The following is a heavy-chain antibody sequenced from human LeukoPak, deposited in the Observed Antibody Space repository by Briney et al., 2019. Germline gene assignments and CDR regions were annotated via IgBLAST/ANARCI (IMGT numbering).Heavy chain of an antibody. J-gene: IGHJ4*02. D-gene: IGHD6-19*01. CDR1: GGTFSSYA. V-gene: IGHV1-69*05. CDR2: IIPIFGTA. Sequence: SVKVSCKASGGTFSSYAISWVRQAPGQGLEWMGRIIPIFGTANYAQKFQGRVTVTTDESTSTAYMELSSLRSEDTAVYYCARDLIAVAAPFDYWGQGTLVTVSS. CDR3: ARDLIAVAAPFDY.